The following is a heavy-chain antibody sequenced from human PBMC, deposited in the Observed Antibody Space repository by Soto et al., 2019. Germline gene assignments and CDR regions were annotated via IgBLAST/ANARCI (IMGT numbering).Heavy chain of an antibody. Sequence: QVQLQESGPGLVKPSETLSLTCAVSGASIRSYHWSWIRQPAGKGLDWIGRMQHTGNTNYNPSLKSRVTMSVDTSKNQISLRRTSVTAADTAVYFCAKDVSSRRWFARWGHGMRVIVS. V-gene: IGHV4-4*07. CDR3: AKDVSSRRWFAR. CDR1: GASIRSYH. CDR2: MQHTGNT. J-gene: IGHJ5*02.